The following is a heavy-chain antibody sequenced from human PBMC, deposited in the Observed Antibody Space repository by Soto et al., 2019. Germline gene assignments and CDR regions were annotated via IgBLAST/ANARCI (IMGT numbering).Heavy chain of an antibody. CDR2: IYHSGST. J-gene: IGHJ2*01. V-gene: IGHV4-4*02. D-gene: IGHD6-19*01. CDR3: ARGPRYSSGWYHQYFDL. Sequence: QVQLQESGPGLVKPSGTLSLTCAVSGGSISSSNCWSWVRQPPGKGLEWIGEIYHSGSTNYNPSLKIRVTISVDKSKNQFSLKLSSVHAADTAVYYCARGPRYSSGWYHQYFDLWGRGTLVTVSS. CDR1: GGSISSSNC.